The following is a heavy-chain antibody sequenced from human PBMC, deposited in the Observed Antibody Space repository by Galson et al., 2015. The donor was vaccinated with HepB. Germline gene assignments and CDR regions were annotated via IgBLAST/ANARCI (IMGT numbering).Heavy chain of an antibody. CDR3: AKLSRDYIWGSYKGY. V-gene: IGHV3-23*01. J-gene: IGHJ4*02. CDR2: ISGSGVGI. D-gene: IGHD3-16*01. Sequence: SLRLSCAASGFTFSNYAMSWVRLAPGKGLEWVSGISGSGVGIYYADSVKGRFTISRDNSKNTLFVQMNSLRAEDTAVYYCAKLSRDYIWGSYKGYWGQGTLVTVSS. CDR1: GFTFSNYA.